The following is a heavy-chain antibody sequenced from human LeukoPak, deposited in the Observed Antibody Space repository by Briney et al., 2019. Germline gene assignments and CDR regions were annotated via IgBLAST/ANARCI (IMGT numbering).Heavy chain of an antibody. D-gene: IGHD2-15*01. J-gene: IGHJ4*02. CDR2: ISYDGSNK. CDR1: GFTFSSYG. Sequence: GGSLRLSCAASGFTFSSYGMHWVRQAPGKGLEWVAVISYDGSNKYYPDSVKGRFTISRDNSKNTPYLQMNTLRAEDTAVYYCAKDRGYCSGGSCYWGFYFDYWGQGTLVTVSS. CDR3: AKDRGYCSGGSCYWGFYFDY. V-gene: IGHV3-30*18.